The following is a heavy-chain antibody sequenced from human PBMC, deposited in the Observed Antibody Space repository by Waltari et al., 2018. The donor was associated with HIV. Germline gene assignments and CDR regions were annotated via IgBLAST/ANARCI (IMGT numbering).Heavy chain of an antibody. CDR2: IYYSGST. CDR3: ARLSYDGSGMGY. D-gene: IGHD3-10*01. V-gene: IGHV4-39*01. J-gene: IGHJ4*02. Sequence: QLQLQESGPGLVKPSTTLSLTCTVYGGSISSSSYYWGWIRQHPGKGLEWIGSIYYSGSTYYNPSLKSRVTISVDTSKNQFSLKLCSVTAADTAVYYCARLSYDGSGMGYWGQGTLVTVSS. CDR1: GGSISSSSYY.